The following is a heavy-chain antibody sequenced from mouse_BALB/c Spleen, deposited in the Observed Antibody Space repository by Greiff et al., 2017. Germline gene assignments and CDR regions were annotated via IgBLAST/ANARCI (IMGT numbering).Heavy chain of an antibody. CDR3: ARHPHPYGKGIDY. CDR2: ISNGGGST. Sequence: EVKLVESGGGLVQPGGSLKLSCAASGFTFSSYTMSWVRQTPEKRLEWVAYISNGGGSTYYPDTVKGRFTISRDNAKNTLYLQMSSLKSEDTAMYYCARHPHPYGKGIDYWGQGTTLTVSS. D-gene: IGHD2-1*01. V-gene: IGHV5-12-2*01. J-gene: IGHJ2*01. CDR1: GFTFSSYT.